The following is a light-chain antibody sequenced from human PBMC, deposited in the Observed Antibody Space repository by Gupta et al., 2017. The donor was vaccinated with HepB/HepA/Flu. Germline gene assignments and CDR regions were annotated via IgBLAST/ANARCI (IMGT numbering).Light chain of an antibody. Sequence: EIVMTQSPATLSVSPGERATLSCRASQSVSSNLAWYKQKPGQAPRLLIYGEATRATGIPARFSGGGYGTEFTLTISSLQAEDFAVSSGKQKKNWPPFNFGKGT. CDR1: QSVSSN. J-gene: IGKJ2*01. CDR2: GEA. V-gene: IGKV3-15*01. CDR3: KQKKNWPPFN.